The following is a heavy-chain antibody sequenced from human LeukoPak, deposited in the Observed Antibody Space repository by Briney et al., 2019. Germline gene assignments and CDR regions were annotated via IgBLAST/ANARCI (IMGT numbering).Heavy chain of an antibody. D-gene: IGHD3-3*01. Sequence: GGSLRLSCAASGFTFSSYSMNWVRQAPGKGLEWVSYISSSSSTIYYADSVKGRFTISRDNAKNSLYLQMNSLRAEDTAVYYCATIGPASYDAGDYWGQGTLVTVSS. J-gene: IGHJ4*02. CDR3: ATIGPASYDAGDY. CDR1: GFTFSSYS. V-gene: IGHV3-48*04. CDR2: ISSSSSTI.